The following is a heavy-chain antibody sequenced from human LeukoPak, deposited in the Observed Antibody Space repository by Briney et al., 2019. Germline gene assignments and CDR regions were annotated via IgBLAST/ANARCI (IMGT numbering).Heavy chain of an antibody. Sequence: GRSLRLSCAASGFTFSTYGMHWVRQAPGRGLVWVAVISYDGSNKYYADSVKGRFTISRDNSKNTLYLQMNSLGAEDTAVYYCAKVFFSGSYCAASDYWGQGTLVTVSS. CDR3: AKVFFSGSYCAASDY. CDR2: ISYDGSNK. J-gene: IGHJ4*02. V-gene: IGHV3-30*18. CDR1: GFTFSTYG. D-gene: IGHD1-26*01.